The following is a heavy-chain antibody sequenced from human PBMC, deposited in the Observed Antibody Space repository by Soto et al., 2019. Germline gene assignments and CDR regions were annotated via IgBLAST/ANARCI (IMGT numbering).Heavy chain of an antibody. V-gene: IGHV3-23*01. D-gene: IGHD2-15*01. CDR3: ARDGGNICSGGSCYFQAPDN. J-gene: IGHJ4*02. Sequence: GGSLRLSCSASGFTFNNYAMSWVRQAPGKGLEWVASISGSGRSTNYADSVKGRFTISRDNSKNTLAVQMSSLRADDTAVYYCARDGGNICSGGSCYFQAPDNWGQGTLVTVS. CDR2: ISGSGRST. CDR1: GFTFNNYA.